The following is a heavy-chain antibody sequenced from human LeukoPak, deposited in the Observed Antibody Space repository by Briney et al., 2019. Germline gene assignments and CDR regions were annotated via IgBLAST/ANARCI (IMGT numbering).Heavy chain of an antibody. CDR2: ISGSGGST. D-gene: IGHD2-2*01. V-gene: IGHV3-23*01. CDR3: AKDPGPIVVVPAAISCDY. J-gene: IGHJ4*02. CDR1: GFTFISYA. Sequence: PGGSLRLSCAASGFTFISYAMSWVRPAPGKRLEWVSAISGSGGSTYYADSVKGRFTISRDNSKNTLYLQMNSLRAEDTAVYYCAKDPGPIVVVPAAISCDYWGQGTLVTVSS.